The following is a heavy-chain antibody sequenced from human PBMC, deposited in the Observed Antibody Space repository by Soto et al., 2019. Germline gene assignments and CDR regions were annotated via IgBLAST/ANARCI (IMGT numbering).Heavy chain of an antibody. D-gene: IGHD2-15*01. J-gene: IGHJ4*02. CDR2: IGTAGDT. Sequence: PGGSLRLSCAASGFTFSSYDMHWVRQATGKGLEWVSAIGTAGDTYYPGSVKGRFTISRENAKNSLYLQMNSLRAEDTAVYYCARDPGYCSGGSCYHFDYWGQGTLVTVSS. V-gene: IGHV3-13*01. CDR3: ARDPGYCSGGSCYHFDY. CDR1: GFTFSSYD.